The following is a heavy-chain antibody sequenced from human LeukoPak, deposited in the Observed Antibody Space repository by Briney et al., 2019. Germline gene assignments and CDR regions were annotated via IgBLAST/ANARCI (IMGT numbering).Heavy chain of an antibody. D-gene: IGHD3-10*01. Sequence: KPSETLSLTCTVSGGSISSSSYYWGWIRQPPGKGLEWIGSIYYSGSTYYNPSLKSRVTISVDTSKNQFSLKLSSVTAADTAVYYCARVTPMESWFDPWGQGTLVTVSS. CDR2: IYYSGST. J-gene: IGHJ5*02. V-gene: IGHV4-39*01. CDR3: ARVTPMESWFDP. CDR1: GGSISSSSYY.